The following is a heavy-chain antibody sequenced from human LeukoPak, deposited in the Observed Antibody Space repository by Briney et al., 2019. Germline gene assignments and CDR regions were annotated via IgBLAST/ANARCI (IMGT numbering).Heavy chain of an antibody. CDR1: GGSISSVSYY. D-gene: IGHD5/OR15-5a*01. Sequence: SETLSLTCTVSGGSISSVSYYWGWIRQPPGKGLEWIGNIYYSGNTYYSPSLKSRVTISIDTSKNQFSLKLSSVTAADTAVYYCARLFGGYSVLGSYPDYWGQGTLVTVSS. V-gene: IGHV4-39*01. CDR2: IYYSGNT. J-gene: IGHJ4*02. CDR3: ARLFGGYSVLGSYPDY.